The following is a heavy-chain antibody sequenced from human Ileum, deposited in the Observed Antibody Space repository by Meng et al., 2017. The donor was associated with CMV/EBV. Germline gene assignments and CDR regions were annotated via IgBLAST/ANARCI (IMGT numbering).Heavy chain of an antibody. Sequence: ESRKISGAASGFSFSSYSMNWVRQAPGKGLEWVSSITSTTGTIYYADSVKGRFTIFRDNAKNSLHLQMNSLRADDTAVYYCARDLQLSTWGQGTLVTVSS. J-gene: IGHJ5*02. CDR2: ITSTTGTI. CDR1: GFSFSSYS. D-gene: IGHD5-18*01. V-gene: IGHV3-48*04. CDR3: ARDLQLST.